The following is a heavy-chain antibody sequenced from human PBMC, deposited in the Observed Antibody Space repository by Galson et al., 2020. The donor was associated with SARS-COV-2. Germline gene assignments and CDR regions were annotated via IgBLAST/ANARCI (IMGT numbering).Heavy chain of an antibody. D-gene: IGHD3-10*01. CDR2: INPNSGGT. Sequence: ASVKVSCKASGYTFTGYYMHWVRQAPGQGLEWMGWINPNSGGTNYAQKFQGWVTMTRDTSISTAYMELSRLRSDDTAVYYCARDVGSGENLFDPWGQGTLVTVSS. CDR3: ARDVGSGENLFDP. V-gene: IGHV1-2*04. J-gene: IGHJ5*02. CDR1: GYTFTGYY.